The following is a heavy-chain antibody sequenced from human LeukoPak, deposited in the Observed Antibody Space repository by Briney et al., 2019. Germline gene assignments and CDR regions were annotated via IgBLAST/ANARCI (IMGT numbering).Heavy chain of an antibody. J-gene: IGHJ5*02. D-gene: IGHD3-3*01. Sequence: ASVKVSCKASGYTFTSYYMHWVRQAPGQGLEWMGIINPSGGSTSYAQKFQGRVTMTRDTSTSTVYMELSSLRSEDTAVYYCARDRSLYDFWSGANWFDPWGQGTLVTVSS. CDR1: GYTFTSYY. CDR3: ARDRSLYDFWSGANWFDP. V-gene: IGHV1-46*01. CDR2: INPSGGST.